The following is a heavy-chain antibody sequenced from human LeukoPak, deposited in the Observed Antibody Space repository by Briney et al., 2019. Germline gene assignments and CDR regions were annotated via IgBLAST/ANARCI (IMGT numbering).Heavy chain of an antibody. J-gene: IGHJ4*02. D-gene: IGHD3-10*01. CDR2: FSSSSSSL. Sequence: GGSLRLSCAASGFTFSSHSMNWVRQAPGKGLEWVSSFSSSSSSLYYADSVTGRFTITRDNANNSLYLQMKSLRAEDTAVYYCARAPVWFGELSAPFDYWGQGTLVTVSS. CDR1: GFTFSSHS. V-gene: IGHV3-21*01. CDR3: ARAPVWFGELSAPFDY.